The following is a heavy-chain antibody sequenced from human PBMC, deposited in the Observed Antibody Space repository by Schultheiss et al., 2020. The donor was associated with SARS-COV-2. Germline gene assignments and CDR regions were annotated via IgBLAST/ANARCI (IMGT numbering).Heavy chain of an antibody. CDR3: VKETFYFDY. D-gene: IGHD3-3*02. CDR1: GFTFSSYA. CDR2: ISSSGSTI. Sequence: GGSLRLSCAASGFTFSSYAMSWVRQAPGKGLEWVSSISSSGSTIYYADSVKGRFTISRDNAKNSLYLQMNSLRAEDTATYYCVKETFYFDYWGQGTLVTVSS. J-gene: IGHJ4*02. V-gene: IGHV3-48*04.